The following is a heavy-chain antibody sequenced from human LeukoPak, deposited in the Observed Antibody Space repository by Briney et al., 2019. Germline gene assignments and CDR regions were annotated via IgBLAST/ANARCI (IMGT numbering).Heavy chain of an antibody. CDR2: INPSGGST. CDR3: ARSNYYDSSGYPYYFDY. Sequence: GASVKVSCKASGGTFSNYAISWVRQAPGQGLEWMGIINPSGGSTSYAQKFQGRVTMTRDMSTSTVYMELSSLRSDDTAVYYCARSNYYDSSGYPYYFDYWGQGTLVTVSS. V-gene: IGHV1-46*01. D-gene: IGHD3-22*01. J-gene: IGHJ4*02. CDR1: GGTFSNYA.